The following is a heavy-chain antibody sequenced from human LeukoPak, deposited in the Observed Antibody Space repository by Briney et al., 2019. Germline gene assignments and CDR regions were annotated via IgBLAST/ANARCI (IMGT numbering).Heavy chain of an antibody. CDR1: GFTVSSNY. Sequence: PGGSLRLSCAASGFTVSSNYMSWVRQAPGKGLEWVSVIYSGGSTYYADSVKGRFTISRDNSKNTLYLQMNSLRAEDTAVYYCARDRPGRGYDGHFDYWGQGTLVTVSS. CDR3: ARDRPGRGYDGHFDY. V-gene: IGHV3-53*01. D-gene: IGHD5-12*01. CDR2: IYSGGST. J-gene: IGHJ4*02.